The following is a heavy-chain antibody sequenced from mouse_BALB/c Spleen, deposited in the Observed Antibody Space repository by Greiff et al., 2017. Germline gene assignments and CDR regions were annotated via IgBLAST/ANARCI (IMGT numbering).Heavy chain of an antibody. J-gene: IGHJ4*01. D-gene: IGHD2-3*01. V-gene: IGHV5-6-2*01. CDR1: GFTFSSYY. Sequence: EVQGVESGGGLVKLGGSLKLSCAASGFTFSSYYMSWVRQTPEKRLELVAAINSNGGSTYYPDTVKGRFTISRDNAKNTLYLQMSSLKSEDTALYYCARHFYDSYAMDYWGQGTSVTGSS. CDR3: ARHFYDSYAMDY. CDR2: INSNGGST.